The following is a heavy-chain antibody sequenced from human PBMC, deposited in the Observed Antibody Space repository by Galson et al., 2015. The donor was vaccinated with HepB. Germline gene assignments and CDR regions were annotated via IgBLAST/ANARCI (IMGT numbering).Heavy chain of an antibody. CDR3: ARDGGRSSSVPVDY. J-gene: IGHJ4*02. CDR1: GYTFTGYC. Sequence: SVKVSCKASGYTFTGYCMHWVRQAPGQGLEWMGWINPNSGGTNYAQKFQGRVTMTRDTSISTAYMELRRLRSDDTAVYYCARDGGRSSSVPVDYWGQGTLVTVSS. CDR2: INPNSGGT. D-gene: IGHD6-6*01. V-gene: IGHV1-2*02.